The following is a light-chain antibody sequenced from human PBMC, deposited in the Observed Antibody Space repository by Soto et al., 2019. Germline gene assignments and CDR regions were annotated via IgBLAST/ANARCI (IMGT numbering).Light chain of an antibody. CDR2: AAS. J-gene: IGKJ1*01. V-gene: IGKV1-17*01. Sequence: DIQMTQSPSSLSASVGDSVTITCRSSQAIRTSLGWYQQKPGKVPKLLIYAASILQSGVPSRFSGSGSGTEVTLISSSGQPSEVAASFFQQYYSGTPWTFGQGTKLDVK. CDR3: QQYYSGTPWT. CDR1: QAIRTS.